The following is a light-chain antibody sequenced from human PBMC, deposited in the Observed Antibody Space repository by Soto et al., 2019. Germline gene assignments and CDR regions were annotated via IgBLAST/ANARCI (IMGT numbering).Light chain of an antibody. Sequence: EIVVTQSPATLSVSLWERATLSCRASQSLSGNLAWYQHKPGQAPRLLIYAASTRATGVPARFSGSGSETDFTLTISSLEPEDFAVYYCQQRMNWPLTFGQGTRLEIK. CDR3: QQRMNWPLT. V-gene: IGKV3-15*01. J-gene: IGKJ5*01. CDR2: AAS. CDR1: QSLSGN.